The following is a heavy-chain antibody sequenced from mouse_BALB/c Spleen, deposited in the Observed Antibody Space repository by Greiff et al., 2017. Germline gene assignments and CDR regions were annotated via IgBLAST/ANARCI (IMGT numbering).Heavy chain of an antibody. CDR1: GYTFTDYN. J-gene: IGHJ2*01. CDR2: IYPYNGGT. Sequence: EVQLQQSGPELVKPGASVKISCKASGYTFTDYNMNWVKQSHGKSLEWIGYIYPYNGGTGYNQKFKSKATLTVDNSSSTAYMELRSLTSDDSAVYYCARRGYDYDDGGLDYWGQGTTLTVSS. CDR3: ARRGYDYDDGGLDY. V-gene: IGHV1S29*02. D-gene: IGHD2-4*01.